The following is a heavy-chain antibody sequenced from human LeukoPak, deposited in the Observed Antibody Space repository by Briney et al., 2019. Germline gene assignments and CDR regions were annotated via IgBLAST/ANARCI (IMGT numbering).Heavy chain of an antibody. Sequence: VKXSCKAXXXTFSSYAISWVRQAPGQGLEWMGRIIPILGIANYAQKFQGRVTITADKSTSTAYMELSSLRSEDTAVYYCARDDQLGTFDYWGQGTLVTVSS. CDR1: XXTFSSYA. CDR2: IIPILGIA. J-gene: IGHJ4*02. V-gene: IGHV1-69*04. D-gene: IGHD7-27*01. CDR3: ARDDQLGTFDY.